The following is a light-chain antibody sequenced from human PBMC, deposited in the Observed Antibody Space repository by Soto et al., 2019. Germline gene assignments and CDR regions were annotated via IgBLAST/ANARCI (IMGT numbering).Light chain of an antibody. CDR1: SSDVGSYDY. J-gene: IGLJ1*01. CDR3: SSYSFTNNLV. V-gene: IGLV2-8*01. CDR2: DVN. Sequence: ALTQPPSASGSPGQSVTISCTGTSSDVGSYDYVSWYQQHPGKAPKLIIYDVNKWPAGVPDRFSGSKSGNTASLTVFGLRADDEADYYCSSYSFTNNLVFGTGTKVTVL.